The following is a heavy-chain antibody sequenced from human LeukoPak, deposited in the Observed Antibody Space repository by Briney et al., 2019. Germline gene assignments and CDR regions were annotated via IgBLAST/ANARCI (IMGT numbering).Heavy chain of an antibody. Sequence: PSETLSLTCTVSGDSISGGTFYCGWARRPPAEGLEWIGIIHFNGNAYSNPSLKSPSTISVDMAKSQFSLYLSSVTVADTAVYYCAGRVGATIWTGLHFWGQGILVTVSS. CDR3: AGRVGATIWTGLHF. CDR1: GDSISGGTFY. D-gene: IGHD1-26*01. J-gene: IGHJ4*02. CDR2: IHFNGNA. V-gene: IGHV4-39*01.